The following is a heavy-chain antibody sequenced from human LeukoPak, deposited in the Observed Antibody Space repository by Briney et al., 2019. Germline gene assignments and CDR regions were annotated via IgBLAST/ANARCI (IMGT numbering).Heavy chain of an antibody. CDR2: ISSSIYI. V-gene: IGHV3-21*01. CDR3: ARAHGLEMATSIDY. D-gene: IGHD5-24*01. J-gene: IGHJ4*02. CDR1: GFTFSSYS. Sequence: GGSLRLSCAASGFTFSSYSMNWVRQAPGKGLEWGSSISSSIYIYYADSVKGRFTISRDNAKTSLYLQMNSLRAEDTAVYYCARAHGLEMATSIDYWGQGTLVTVSS.